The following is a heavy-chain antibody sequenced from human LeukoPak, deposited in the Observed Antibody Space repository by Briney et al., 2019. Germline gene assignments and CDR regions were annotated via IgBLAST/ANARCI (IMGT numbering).Heavy chain of an antibody. Sequence: PSETLSLTCSVSGGSISSGSYYWSWIRQPAGKGLEWIGRIYTSGSTNYNPSLKSRVTISADTSKNQFSVKLSSVTAADTPVYYCARHHLYDSSGDGRYYFDYWGQGTLVTVSS. CDR1: GGSISSGSYY. CDR2: IYTSGST. CDR3: ARHHLYDSSGDGRYYFDY. D-gene: IGHD3-22*01. V-gene: IGHV4-61*02. J-gene: IGHJ4*02.